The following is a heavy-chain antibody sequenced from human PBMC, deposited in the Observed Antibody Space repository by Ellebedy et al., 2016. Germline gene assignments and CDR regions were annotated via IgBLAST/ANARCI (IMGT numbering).Heavy chain of an antibody. CDR1: GGTFSRYA. V-gene: IGHV1-69*13. J-gene: IGHJ4*02. CDR3: ARVGVARYSGSCSPLYFDY. CDR2: IIPIFGTA. D-gene: IGHD1-26*01. Sequence: SVKVSCXASGGTFSRYAISWVRQAPGQGLEWMGGIIPIFGTANYEQKFQGRVTITADESTSTAYMELSSLRSEDTAVYYCARVGVARYSGSCSPLYFDYWGQGTLVTVSS.